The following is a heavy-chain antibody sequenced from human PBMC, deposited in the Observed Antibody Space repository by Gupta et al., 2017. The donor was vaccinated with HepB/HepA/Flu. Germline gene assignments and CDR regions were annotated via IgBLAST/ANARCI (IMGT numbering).Heavy chain of an antibody. V-gene: IGHV3-48*03. CDR1: GFTFSSYE. J-gene: IGHJ6*02. D-gene: IGHD6-13*01. CDR3: ARATGAGTYYYYGMDV. CDR2: ISSSGSTI. Sequence: EVQLVESGGGLVQPGGSLRLSCAASGFTFSSYEMNWVRQAPGKGLEWVSYISSSGSTIYYADSVKGRFTISRDNAKNSLYLQMNSLRAEDTAVYYCARATGAGTYYYYGMDVWGQGTTVTVSS.